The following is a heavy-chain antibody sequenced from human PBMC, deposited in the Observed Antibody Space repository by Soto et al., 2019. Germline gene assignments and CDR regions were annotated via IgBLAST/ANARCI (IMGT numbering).Heavy chain of an antibody. V-gene: IGHV3-48*02. Sequence: LSCAASGFTFSSYSMNWVRQAPGKGLEWVSYISSSSSTIYYADSVKGRFTISRDNARNSLYLQMNSLRDDDTAVYYRARDRDMVGATGAFGYWGQGTLVTVSS. CDR2: ISSSSSTI. CDR3: ARDRDMVGATGAFGY. J-gene: IGHJ4*02. D-gene: IGHD1-26*01. CDR1: GFTFSSYS.